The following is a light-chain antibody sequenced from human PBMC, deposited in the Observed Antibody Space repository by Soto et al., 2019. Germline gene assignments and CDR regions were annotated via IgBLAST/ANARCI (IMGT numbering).Light chain of an antibody. CDR2: AAS. V-gene: IGKV1-39*01. Sequence: DIQMTQSPSTLSASVGDRVTITCRASQSISSYLNWYQQKPGKAPKLLIYAASSLQSGVPSRFSGSGSYTYFTLTITSLQPEDFATYYCQQSYSTPLVTVGQATRLEIK. CDR3: QQSYSTPLVT. J-gene: IGKJ5*01. CDR1: QSISSY.